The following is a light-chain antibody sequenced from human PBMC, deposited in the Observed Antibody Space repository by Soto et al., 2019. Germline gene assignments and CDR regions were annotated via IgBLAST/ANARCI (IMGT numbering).Light chain of an antibody. CDR3: QSFDNPLSAWV. Sequence: QSVLTQSPSVSGAPGQRVTISCTGSSSNIGAGYGVHWYQQLPGTAPKLLMYGSYRPSGVPDRFSGSKSGTSASLAITGLQPEDEADYYCQSFDNPLSAWVFGGGTKLTVL. CDR2: GS. CDR1: SSNIGAGYG. V-gene: IGLV1-40*01. J-gene: IGLJ3*02.